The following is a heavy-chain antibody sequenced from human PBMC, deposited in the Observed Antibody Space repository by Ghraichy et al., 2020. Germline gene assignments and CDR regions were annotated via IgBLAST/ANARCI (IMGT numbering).Heavy chain of an antibody. Sequence: ASVKVSCKASGYTFTGYYMHWVRQAPGQGLEWMGRINPNSGGTNYAQKFQGRVTMTRDTSISTAYMELSRLRSDDTAVYYCARDTSIVWEGGVDYWGQGTLVTVSS. CDR3: ARDTSIVWEGGVDY. CDR1: GYTFTGYY. V-gene: IGHV1-2*06. J-gene: IGHJ4*02. D-gene: IGHD1-26*01. CDR2: INPNSGGT.